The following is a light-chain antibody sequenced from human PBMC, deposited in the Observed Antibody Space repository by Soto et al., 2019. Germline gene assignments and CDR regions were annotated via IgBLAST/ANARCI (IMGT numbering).Light chain of an antibody. Sequence: QSARTQPRSVSGSPGQSVTISCTGTSTDVGGYNYVSWYQQHPGKVPKLILYDVSKRPSGVPDRFSGSKSGNTASLTISGLQAEEEADYYCCSYAGRDTLYVFGSGTKVTVL. CDR3: CSYAGRDTLYV. J-gene: IGLJ1*01. V-gene: IGLV2-11*01. CDR1: STDVGGYNY. CDR2: DVS.